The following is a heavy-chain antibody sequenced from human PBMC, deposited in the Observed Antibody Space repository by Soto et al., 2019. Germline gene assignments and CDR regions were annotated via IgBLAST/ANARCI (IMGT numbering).Heavy chain of an antibody. V-gene: IGHV4-59*13. Sequence: SETLSLTCTVSGGCISSYYWSWIRQPPGKGLEWIGYIYYSGSTNYNPSLKSRVTISVDTSKNQFSLKLSSVTAADTAVYYCARGLEYQLLSMDWFDPWGQVTLGTVAS. CDR1: GGCISSYY. D-gene: IGHD2-2*01. CDR3: ARGLEYQLLSMDWFDP. J-gene: IGHJ5*02. CDR2: IYYSGST.